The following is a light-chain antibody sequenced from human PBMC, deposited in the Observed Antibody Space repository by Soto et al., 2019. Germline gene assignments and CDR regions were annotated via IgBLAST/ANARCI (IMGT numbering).Light chain of an antibody. CDR3: QQYNTHWT. CDR2: DAS. J-gene: IGKJ1*01. Sequence: GDRVTITCRASQSISTSLAWYQQKPGKAPKLLIYDASNLESGVPSRFSGSGSGTEFTLTISSLQPDDYTTYYCQQYNTHWTFGQGTKVDIK. V-gene: IGKV1-5*01. CDR1: QSISTS.